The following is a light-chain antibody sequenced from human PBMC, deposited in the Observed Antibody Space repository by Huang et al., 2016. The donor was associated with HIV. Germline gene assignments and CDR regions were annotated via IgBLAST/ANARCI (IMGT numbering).Light chain of an antibody. Sequence: DIQMTQSPSSLSASLGDRVTISCRASRGIANYLAWYQQKPGKGPKLLIYAASTLQSGVPSRLSGSGSGTHFTLTNRNLQPEDVATYYCQNYNSAPSWTFGQGTKVEIK. CDR2: AAS. CDR3: QNYNSAPSWT. J-gene: IGKJ1*01. CDR1: RGIANY. V-gene: IGKV1-27*01.